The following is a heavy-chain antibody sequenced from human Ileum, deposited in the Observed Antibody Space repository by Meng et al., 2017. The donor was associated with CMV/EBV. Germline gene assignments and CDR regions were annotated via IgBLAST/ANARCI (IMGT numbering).Heavy chain of an antibody. CDR3: ARDVREEDYYYYGLDV. CDR2: IKTSGFEK. J-gene: IGHJ6*02. D-gene: IGHD1-26*01. CDR1: GFTFSNFW. V-gene: IGHV3-7*01. Sequence: GESLKISCAASGFTFSNFWLTLVRQAPRKGLEWVATIKTSGFEKEYVDSVKGRISISRDNAKKSLYLQMNSLTAEDTAVYYCARDVREEDYYYYGLDVWGQGTTVTVSS.